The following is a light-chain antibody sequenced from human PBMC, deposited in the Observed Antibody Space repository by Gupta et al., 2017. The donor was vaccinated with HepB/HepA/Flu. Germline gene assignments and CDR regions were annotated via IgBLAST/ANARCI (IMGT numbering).Light chain of an antibody. CDR2: LGS. V-gene: IGKV2-28*01. CDR1: QNLLARNGINY. J-gene: IGKJ4*02. CDR3: MQALTAPLT. Sequence: EIVRTRSPVPLLFIPGEQASMSCRSSQNLLARNGINYVDWYLQKPGQSPQLLIYLGSIRASGVPDRFSGSGSGTDFTLKISRVETEDVGVYYCMQALTAPLTFGGGTRVEIK.